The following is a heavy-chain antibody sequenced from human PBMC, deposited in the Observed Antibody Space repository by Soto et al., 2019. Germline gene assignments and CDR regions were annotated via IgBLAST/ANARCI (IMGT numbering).Heavy chain of an antibody. CDR3: ASAAREYYYYGMDV. V-gene: IGHV3-23*01. CDR1: GFTFSSYA. CDR2: ISGSGGST. J-gene: IGHJ6*02. Sequence: EVQLLESGGGLVQPGGSLRLSCAASGFTFSSYAMSWVRQAPGKGLEWVSGISGSGGSTYYADSVKGRFTISRDKSKNTLYLQMKSLRAEDTAVYYYASAAREYYYYGMDVWGQGTTVTVSS.